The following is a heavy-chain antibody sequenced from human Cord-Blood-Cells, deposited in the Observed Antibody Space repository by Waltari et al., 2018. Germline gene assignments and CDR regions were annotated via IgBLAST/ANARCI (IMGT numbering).Heavy chain of an antibody. V-gene: IGHV4-30-4*01. D-gene: IGHD1-26*01. CDR1: GGSISSGDYY. Sequence: QVQLQESGPGLEKPSQTLSLTCTVSGGSISSGDYYWSWIRQPPGKGLEWIGYIYYSGSTDYNPSLKSRVTISVDTSKNQFSLKLSSVTAADTAVYYCARGEWELRAFDIWGQGTMVTVSS. CDR2: IYYSGST. CDR3: ARGEWELRAFDI. J-gene: IGHJ3*02.